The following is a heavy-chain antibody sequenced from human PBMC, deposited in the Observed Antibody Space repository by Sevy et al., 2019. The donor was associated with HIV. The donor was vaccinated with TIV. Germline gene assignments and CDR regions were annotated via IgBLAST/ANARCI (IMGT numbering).Heavy chain of an antibody. CDR1: GFTFNTYT. V-gene: IGHV3-21*01. CDR3: ARPYGSGSWEAFDI. D-gene: IGHD3-10*01. Sequence: GGSLRLSCAASGFTFNTYTMNWVRQAPVEGLEWVSSISSSGNYIYYADSVKGRFTISRDNAKNSLFLQMNNLRAEDTAVYYCARPYGSGSWEAFDIWGQGTMVTVSS. J-gene: IGHJ3*02. CDR2: ISSSGNYI.